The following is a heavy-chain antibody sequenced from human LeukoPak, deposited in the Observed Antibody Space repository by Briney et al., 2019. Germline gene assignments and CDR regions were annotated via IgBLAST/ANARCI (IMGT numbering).Heavy chain of an antibody. Sequence: GGSLRLSCAASGFPFSSYAMSWVRQAPGKGLEWVSAISGSGGSTYYADSVKGRFTISRDNSKNTLYLQMNSLRAEDTAVYYCAKDLYGDYAPFDYWGQGTLVTVSS. CDR1: GFPFSSYA. J-gene: IGHJ4*02. CDR2: ISGSGGST. D-gene: IGHD4-17*01. V-gene: IGHV3-23*01. CDR3: AKDLYGDYAPFDY.